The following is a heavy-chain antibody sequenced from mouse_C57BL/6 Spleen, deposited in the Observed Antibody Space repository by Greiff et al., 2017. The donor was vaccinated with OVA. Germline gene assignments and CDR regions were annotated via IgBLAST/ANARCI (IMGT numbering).Heavy chain of an antibody. CDR1: GYTFTSYG. Sequence: VKLQESGAELARPGASVKLSCKASGYTFTSYGISWVKQRTGQGLEWIGEIYPRSGNTYYNEKFKGKATLTADKSSSTAYMELRSLTSEDSAVYFCARSDYGSSYGYFDVWGTGTTVTVSS. CDR3: ARSDYGSSYGYFDV. V-gene: IGHV1-81*01. D-gene: IGHD1-1*01. J-gene: IGHJ1*03. CDR2: IYPRSGNT.